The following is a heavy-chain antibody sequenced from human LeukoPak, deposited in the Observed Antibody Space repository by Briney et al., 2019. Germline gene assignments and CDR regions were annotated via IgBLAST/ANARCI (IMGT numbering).Heavy chain of an antibody. CDR2: IKEDGSDK. D-gene: IGHD6-19*01. J-gene: IGHJ4*02. CDR3: ARNSGWFRFDY. V-gene: IGHV3-7*03. Sequence: HPGGSLRLSCAASGFTFSSYSMNWVRQSPGKGLEWVANIKEDGSDKYYVDSVKGRFTISRDNAKNSLYLQMNSLRAEDTAVYYCARNSGWFRFDYWGQGTLVTVSS. CDR1: GFTFSSYS.